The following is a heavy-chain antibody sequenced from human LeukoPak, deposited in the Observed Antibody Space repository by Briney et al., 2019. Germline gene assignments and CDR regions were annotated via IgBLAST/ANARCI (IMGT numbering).Heavy chain of an antibody. J-gene: IGHJ4*02. D-gene: IGHD6-19*01. CDR1: GFTFSSYT. Sequence: GGSLRLSCAASGFTFSSYTMYWFRQAPEKGLEWVSNIKSTSDTIYYADSVKGRFTISRDNAKNSLYLQMNSLRAEDTAVYYCARDSGRSGWYADNWGQGTLVTVSS. CDR2: IKSTSDTI. V-gene: IGHV3-48*01. CDR3: ARDSGRSGWYADN.